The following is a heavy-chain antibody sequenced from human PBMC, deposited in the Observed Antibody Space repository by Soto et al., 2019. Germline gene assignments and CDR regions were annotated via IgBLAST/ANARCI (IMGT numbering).Heavy chain of an antibody. CDR1: GFTFSSYA. J-gene: IGHJ3*02. V-gene: IGHV3-23*01. Sequence: EVQLLESGGGLVQPGGSLRLSCAASGFTFSSYAMSWVRQAPGKGLEWVSAISGSGGSTYYADSVKGRFTISRDNSKNTVYLRMNSLRAEDTAVYYCGDIVVVVAAGDAFDIWGHGTMVTVSS. CDR2: ISGSGGST. CDR3: GDIVVVVAAGDAFDI. D-gene: IGHD2-15*01.